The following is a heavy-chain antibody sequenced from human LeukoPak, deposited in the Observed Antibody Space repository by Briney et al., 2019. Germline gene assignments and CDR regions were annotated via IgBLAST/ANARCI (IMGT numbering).Heavy chain of an antibody. CDR3: AREWSAFDI. CDR1: GRTFTEHY. V-gene: IGHV3-11*04. D-gene: IGHD2-8*01. J-gene: IGHJ3*02. Sequence: GGSLRLSCAASGRTFTEHYMHWIRQAPGKGLEWVSFIGGTAGNTYYADSEKGRFTISRDNAKNSLYLQMNSLRAEDTAVYYCAREWSAFDIWGQGTMVTVSS. CDR2: IGGTAGNT.